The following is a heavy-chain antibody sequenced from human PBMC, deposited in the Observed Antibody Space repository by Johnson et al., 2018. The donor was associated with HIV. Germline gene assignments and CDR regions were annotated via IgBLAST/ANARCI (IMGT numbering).Heavy chain of an antibody. J-gene: IGHJ3*02. CDR2: TTPSGGGT. CDR1: GFTFNNYW. V-gene: IGHV3-23*04. CDR3: AKAFSTFHDAFDI. Sequence: EVHLVESGGDLVQPGGSLRLSCAASGFTFNNYWMSWVRQAPGKGLEWVSATTPSGGGTYYADSVKGRFTISRDNSKNTLFLQMNSLRAEDTAVYFCAKAFSTFHDAFDIWGQGTMVTVSS. D-gene: IGHD2/OR15-2a*01.